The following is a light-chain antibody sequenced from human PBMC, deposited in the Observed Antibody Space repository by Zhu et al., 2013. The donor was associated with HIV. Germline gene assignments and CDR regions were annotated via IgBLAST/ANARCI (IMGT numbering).Light chain of an antibody. Sequence: QSALTQPASVSGSPGQSITISCTGTSSDVGSYNLVSWYQQPPGTAPKLMIYEVSNRPSGVPDRFSGSKSGNLASLTISGLQTEDEADYYCSSYTSTATLLFGGGTKLTVL. J-gene: IGLJ2*01. CDR3: SSYTSTATLL. CDR1: SSDVGSYNL. CDR2: EVS. V-gene: IGLV2-18*02.